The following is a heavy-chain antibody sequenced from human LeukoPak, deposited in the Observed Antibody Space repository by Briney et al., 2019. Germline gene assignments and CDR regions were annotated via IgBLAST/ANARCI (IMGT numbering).Heavy chain of an antibody. D-gene: IGHD5-12*01. J-gene: IGHJ5*02. CDR2: IYPGDSDT. V-gene: IGHV5-51*01. Sequence: GESLKISCKGSGYSFTSYWIGWVRQMPGKGLEWMGIIYPGDSDTRYSPSSQGQVTISADKSISAAYLQWSSLKASDTAMYYCARAVNIVATIGWFDPWGQGTLVTVSS. CDR3: ARAVNIVATIGWFDP. CDR1: GYSFTSYW.